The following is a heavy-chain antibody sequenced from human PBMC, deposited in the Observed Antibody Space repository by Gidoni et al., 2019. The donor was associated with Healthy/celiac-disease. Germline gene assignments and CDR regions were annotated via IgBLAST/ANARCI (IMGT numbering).Heavy chain of an antibody. CDR2: IYYSGST. Sequence: QVQLQESGPGLVKPSQTLSLTCTVSGVSISSGVYYWSWIRQHPGKGLEWIGYIYYSGSTYYNPSLKSRVTISVDTSKNQFSLKLSSVTAADTAVYYCARDGYGDQSFDYWGQGTLVTVSS. CDR1: GVSISSGVYY. V-gene: IGHV4-31*03. CDR3: ARDGYGDQSFDY. D-gene: IGHD5-18*01. J-gene: IGHJ4*02.